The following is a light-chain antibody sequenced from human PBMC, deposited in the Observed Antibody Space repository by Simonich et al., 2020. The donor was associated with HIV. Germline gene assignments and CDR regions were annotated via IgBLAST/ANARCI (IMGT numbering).Light chain of an antibody. V-gene: IGKV1-39*01. Sequence: DIQMTQSPSSLSASVGDRVTITCRASQSISRYLNWYQQKPGKAPKLLIYAASSLQSGVPSGFSGSGSGTDFTLTISSLQPEDVATYYCQQYYSTPHLTFGGGTKVEIK. J-gene: IGKJ4*01. CDR2: AAS. CDR1: QSISRY. CDR3: QQYYSTPHLT.